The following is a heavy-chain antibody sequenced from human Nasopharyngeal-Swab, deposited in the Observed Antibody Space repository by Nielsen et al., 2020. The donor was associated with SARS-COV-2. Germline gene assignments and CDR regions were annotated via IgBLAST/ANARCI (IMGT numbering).Heavy chain of an antibody. D-gene: IGHD3-22*01. CDR2: ISSSGSTI. V-gene: IGHV3-11*04. Sequence: GESLKISCAASGFTFSDYCMSWIRQAPGKGLEWVSYISSSGSTIYYADSVKGRFTISRDNAKNSLYLQMNSLRAEDTAVYYCASGYYDSSGYVRHWGQGTLVTVSS. CDR1: GFTFSDYC. CDR3: ASGYYDSSGYVRH. J-gene: IGHJ1*01.